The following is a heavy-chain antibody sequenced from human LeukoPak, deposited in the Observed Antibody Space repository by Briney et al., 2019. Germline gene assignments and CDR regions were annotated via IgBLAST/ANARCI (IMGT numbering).Heavy chain of an antibody. CDR2: IYPGDSDT. Sequence: GESLKISWKGSGYSFTSYWIGWVRQMPGKGLEWMGIIYPGDSDTRYSPSFQGQVTISADKSISTAYLQWSSLKASDTAMYYCARQLRGIAARQRLQAPYNWFDPWGQGTLVTVSS. CDR3: ARQLRGIAARQRLQAPYNWFDP. J-gene: IGHJ5*02. V-gene: IGHV5-51*01. D-gene: IGHD6-6*01. CDR1: GYSFTSYW.